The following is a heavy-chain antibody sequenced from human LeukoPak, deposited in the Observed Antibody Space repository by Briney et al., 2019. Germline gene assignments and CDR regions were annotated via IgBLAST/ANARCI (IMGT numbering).Heavy chain of an antibody. D-gene: IGHD5-18*01. CDR3: AREGTWNTAMVETFDY. V-gene: IGHV3-48*03. CDR2: ISSSGSTI. Sequence: GGSLRLSCAASGFTFSSYEMNWVRQAPGKGLEWVSYISSSGSTIYYADSVKGRFTISRDNAKNSLYLQMNSLRAEDTAVYYCAREGTWNTAMVETFDYWGQGTLVTVTS. J-gene: IGHJ4*02. CDR1: GFTFSSYE.